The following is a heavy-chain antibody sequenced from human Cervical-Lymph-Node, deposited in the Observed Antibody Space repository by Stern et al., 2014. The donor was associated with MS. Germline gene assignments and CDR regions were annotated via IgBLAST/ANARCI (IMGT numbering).Heavy chain of an antibody. Sequence: VQLVQSGGGVVQPGRSLRLSCAASGFTFSSYGMHWVRQAPGKGLEWVAVIWYDGSNKYYADSVEGRFTISRDNSKNTLYLQMNSLRAEDTAMYYCARDLFYYSSPDYWGQGTLVTVSS. V-gene: IGHV3-33*01. CDR3: ARDLFYYSSPDY. CDR2: IWYDGSNK. J-gene: IGHJ4*02. D-gene: IGHD6-13*01. CDR1: GFTFSSYG.